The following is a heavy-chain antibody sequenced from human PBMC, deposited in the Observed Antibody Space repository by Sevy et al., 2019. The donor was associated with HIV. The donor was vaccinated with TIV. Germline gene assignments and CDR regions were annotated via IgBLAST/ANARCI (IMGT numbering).Heavy chain of an antibody. CDR2: ISYDGGIK. J-gene: IGHJ6*02. CDR3: SQDLRLGVDYGLDV. D-gene: IGHD5-12*01. V-gene: IGHV3-30*18. Sequence: GGSLRLSCAASGFTFSNYAMHWVRQSPGKGLEWVALISYDGGIKIYADSVKGRFTISRDNSKNTLDLEMNSLRIEDTALYYCSQDLRLGVDYGLDVWGQGTTVTVSS. CDR1: GFTFSNYA.